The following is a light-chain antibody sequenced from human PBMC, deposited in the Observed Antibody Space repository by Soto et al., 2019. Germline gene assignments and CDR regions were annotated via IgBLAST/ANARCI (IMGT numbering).Light chain of an antibody. J-gene: IGKJ1*01. CDR3: QQSYSTPPWT. V-gene: IGKV1-39*01. Sequence: DIQMTQSPSSLSASVGDRVTITCRASQSINTFLNWYQQRPGTAPKLLIYAASNLQTGVPSRFSGSGSGTDFTLTISSLQPEDFATYYCQQSYSTPPWTFGQGTKVEI. CDR1: QSINTF. CDR2: AAS.